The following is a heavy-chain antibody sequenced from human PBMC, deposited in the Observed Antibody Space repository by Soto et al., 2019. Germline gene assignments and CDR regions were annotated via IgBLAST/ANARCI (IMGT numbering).Heavy chain of an antibody. CDR1: GGSISSSSYY. CDR2: IFYSGST. CDR3: ACSNSNYALFDY. J-gene: IGHJ4*02. Sequence: PSETLSLTCTVSGGSISSSSYYWGWIRQPPGKGLEWIGSIFYSGSTYYNPSLKSRVTISVDTSKNQFSLKLSSVTAADTAVYYCACSNSNYALFDYWGQGTLVTVSS. V-gene: IGHV4-39*01. D-gene: IGHD4-4*01.